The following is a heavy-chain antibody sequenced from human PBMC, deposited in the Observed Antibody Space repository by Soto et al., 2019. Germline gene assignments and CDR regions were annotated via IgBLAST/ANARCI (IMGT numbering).Heavy chain of an antibody. CDR3: ARDYCIAAAGVCWFDP. Sequence: GGSLRLSCAASGFTFSSYSMNWVRQAPGKGLEWVSSISSSSSYIYYADSVKGRFTISRDNAKNSLYLQMNSLRAEDTAVYYCARDYCIAAAGVCWFDPWGQGTLVTVSS. CDR1: GFTFSSYS. CDR2: ISSSSSYI. J-gene: IGHJ5*02. V-gene: IGHV3-21*01. D-gene: IGHD6-13*01.